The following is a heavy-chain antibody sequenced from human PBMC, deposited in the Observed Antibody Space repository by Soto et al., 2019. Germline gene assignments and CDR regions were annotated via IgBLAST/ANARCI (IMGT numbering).Heavy chain of an antibody. J-gene: IGHJ4*02. CDR1: GFTFSSYA. V-gene: IGHV3-23*01. Sequence: GGSLRLSCAASGFTFSSYAMSWVRQAPGKGLEWVSVISGSGGSTYYADSVKGRFTISRDNSKNTLFLQMNSLRAEDTAVYYCANRAVPGTIPLFDYWGQGTLVTVSS. D-gene: IGHD6-19*01. CDR2: ISGSGGST. CDR3: ANRAVPGTIPLFDY.